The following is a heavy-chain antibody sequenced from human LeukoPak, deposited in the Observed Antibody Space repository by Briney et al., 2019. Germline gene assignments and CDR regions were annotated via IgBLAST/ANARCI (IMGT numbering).Heavy chain of an antibody. CDR1: GGTFSSYA. V-gene: IGHV1-69*05. J-gene: IGHJ5*02. Sequence: GASVKVSCKASGGTFSSYAISWVRQAPGQGLEWLGGIIPIFGKANYAQKFQGRVTITTDESTSTAYMELSSLRSEDTAVYYCARDWRGYWFDPWGQGTLVTVPS. D-gene: IGHD3-3*01. CDR2: IIPIFGKA. CDR3: ARDWRGYWFDP.